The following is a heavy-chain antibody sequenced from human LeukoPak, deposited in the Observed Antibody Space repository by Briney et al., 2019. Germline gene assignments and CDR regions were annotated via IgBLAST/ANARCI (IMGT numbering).Heavy chain of an antibody. CDR2: ISGGGGST. CDR3: AKDRNYASGSYCPDY. V-gene: IGHV3-23*01. J-gene: IGHJ4*02. Sequence: GGSLRLSCAASGFTFSSYAMSWVRQAPGKGLEWVSAISGGGGSTYYADSVQGRFTISRDNSKNTLYLQMNTLRAEDTAVYYCAKDRNYASGSYCPDYWGQGTLVTVSS. D-gene: IGHD3-10*01. CDR1: GFTFSSYA.